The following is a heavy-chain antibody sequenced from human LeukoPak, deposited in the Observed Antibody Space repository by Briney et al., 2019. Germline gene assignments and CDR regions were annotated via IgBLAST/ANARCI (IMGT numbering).Heavy chain of an antibody. J-gene: IGHJ4*02. Sequence: GGSLRLSCAASGFTFSRYSMNWVRQAPGKGLEWVPSISSSSSYIYYADSVKGRFTISRDNAKNSLYLQMNSLRAEDTAVYYCARDLVERGYNFGRCDYWGQGTLVTVSS. CDR1: GFTFSRYS. V-gene: IGHV3-21*01. CDR2: ISSSSSYI. D-gene: IGHD5-18*01. CDR3: ARDLVERGYNFGRCDY.